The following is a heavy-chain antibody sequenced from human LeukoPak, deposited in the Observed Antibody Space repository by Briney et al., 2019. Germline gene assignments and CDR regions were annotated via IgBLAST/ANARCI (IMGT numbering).Heavy chain of an antibody. CDR1: GLTFSSYA. CDR2: INTNGGST. V-gene: IGHV3-64*01. Sequence: PGGSLRLSCAASGLTFSSYAMHWVRQAPGKGLEYVSAINTNGGSTYYANSAKGRFTISRDNSKNTLYLQMGSLRAEDMAVYYCARLPGTTNAFDIWGQGTMVTVSS. D-gene: IGHD1-7*01. J-gene: IGHJ3*02. CDR3: ARLPGTTNAFDI.